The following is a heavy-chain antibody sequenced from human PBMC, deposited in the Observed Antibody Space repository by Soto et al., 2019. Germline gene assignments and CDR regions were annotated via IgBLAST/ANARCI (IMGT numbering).Heavy chain of an antibody. CDR1: GFTFSSYG. V-gene: IGHV3-30*18. J-gene: IGHJ4*02. D-gene: IGHD2-21*01. Sequence: PGGSLRLSCAASGFTFSSYGMHWVRQAPGKGLEWAAVISYDGSNKYYADSVKGRFTISRDNSKNTLYLQMNSLRAEDTAVYYCAKDGLGIVARSLLGYWGQGTLVTVSS. CDR3: AKDGLGIVARSLLGY. CDR2: ISYDGSNK.